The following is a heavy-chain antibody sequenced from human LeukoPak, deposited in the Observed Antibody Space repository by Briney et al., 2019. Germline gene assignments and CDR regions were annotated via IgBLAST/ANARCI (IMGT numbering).Heavy chain of an antibody. D-gene: IGHD3-3*01. Sequence: QSTEKAREGVADLSYDGSNKYYADSVKGRFLISRHNSKNTLYLQMNSLRAEDPTVYYCAKDVFALGADYWGQGTLVTVSS. J-gene: IGHJ4*02. V-gene: IGHV3-30*18. CDR2: LSYDGSNK. CDR3: AKDVFALGADY.